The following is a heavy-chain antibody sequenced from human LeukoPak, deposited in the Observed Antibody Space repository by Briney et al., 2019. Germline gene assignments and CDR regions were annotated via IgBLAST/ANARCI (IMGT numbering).Heavy chain of an antibody. CDR3: ARKYYYDSSGYKRYYYYYMDV. V-gene: IGHV3-48*03. J-gene: IGHJ6*03. CDR1: GFTFSSYE. CDR2: ISSSGSTI. D-gene: IGHD3-22*01. Sequence: PGGSLRLSCAASGFTFSSYEMNWVRQVPGKGLEWVSYISSSGSTIYYADSVKGRFTISRDNAKNSLYLQMNSLRAEDTAVYYCARKYYYDSSGYKRYYYYYMDVWGKGTTVTVSS.